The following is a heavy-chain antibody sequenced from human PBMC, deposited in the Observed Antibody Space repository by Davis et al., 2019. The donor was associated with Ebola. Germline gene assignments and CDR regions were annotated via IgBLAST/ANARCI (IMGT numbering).Heavy chain of an antibody. V-gene: IGHV3-21*04. J-gene: IGHJ4*02. CDR3: AKDLLAVRGVIYDY. CDR2: ISSSSSYI. D-gene: IGHD3-10*01. Sequence: GGSLRLSCAASGFTFSDYYMSWVRQAPGKGLEWVSSISSSSSYIYYADSVKGRFTISRDNAKNSLYLQMNSLRAEDTAVYYCAKDLLAVRGVIYDYWGQGTLVTVSS. CDR1: GFTFSDYY.